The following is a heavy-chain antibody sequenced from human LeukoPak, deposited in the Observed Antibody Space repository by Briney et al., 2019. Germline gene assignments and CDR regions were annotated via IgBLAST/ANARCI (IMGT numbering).Heavy chain of an antibody. CDR3: ARGSYERYYFDY. J-gene: IGHJ4*02. CDR1: GASISSYY. V-gene: IGHV4-59*01. CDR2: IYYSGTT. D-gene: IGHD5-12*01. Sequence: SETLSPTCTVSGASISSYYWTWIRQPPGKGLDWIGYIYYSGTTNYNPSLKSRVTISVDTSKNQFSLKLTSVTAADTAVYYCARGSYERYYFDYWGQGTLVTVSS.